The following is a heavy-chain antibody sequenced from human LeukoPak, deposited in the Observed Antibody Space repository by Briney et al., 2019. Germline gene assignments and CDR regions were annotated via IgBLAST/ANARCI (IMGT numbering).Heavy chain of an antibody. CDR3: ATHDPYSSGWYSSSDY. CDR1: GFTFSSYS. Sequence: PGGSLRLSCAASGFTFSSYSMNWVRQAPGKGLEWISSISSSSSYIYYADSVKGRFTISRDNAKNSLYLQMNSLRAEDTAVYYCATHDPYSSGWYSSSDYWGQGTLVTVSS. V-gene: IGHV3-21*01. CDR2: ISSSSSYI. D-gene: IGHD6-13*01. J-gene: IGHJ4*02.